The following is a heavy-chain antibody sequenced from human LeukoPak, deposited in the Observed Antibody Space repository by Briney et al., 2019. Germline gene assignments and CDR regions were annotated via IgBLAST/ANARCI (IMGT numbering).Heavy chain of an antibody. J-gene: IGHJ4*02. V-gene: IGHV1-69*05. CDR3: ARDLHGDYVANYFDY. CDR1: GGTFSSYA. D-gene: IGHD4-17*01. CDR2: IIPIFGTA. Sequence: ASVKVSCKASGGTFSSYAISWVRQAPGQGLERMGRIIPIFGTANYAQKFQGRVTITTDESTSTAYMELSSLRSEDTAVYYCARDLHGDYVANYFDYWGQGTLVTVSS.